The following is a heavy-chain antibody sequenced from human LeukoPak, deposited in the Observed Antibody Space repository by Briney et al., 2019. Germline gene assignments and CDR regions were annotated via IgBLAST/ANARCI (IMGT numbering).Heavy chain of an antibody. CDR2: MYHSGNT. V-gene: IGHV4-4*02. CDR3: ARNYYGSGILPY. D-gene: IGHD3-10*01. CDR1: GGSISTNNW. J-gene: IGHJ4*02. Sequence: TSETLSLTCLVSGGSISTNNWWSWVRQSPGKGLEWIGEMYHSGNTNYNPSLKSRVIISVDKSKNQFSLKLTSVTAADTAVYYCARNYYGSGILPYWGQGTLVTVSS.